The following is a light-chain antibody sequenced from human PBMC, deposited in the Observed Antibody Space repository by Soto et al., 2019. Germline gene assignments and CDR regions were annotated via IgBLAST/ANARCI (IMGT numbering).Light chain of an antibody. Sequence: QSALTQPPSASGSPGQSVTISCAGSISNVGGDNHVSWYQQHPGKAPKLLIYEVTNRPSGVPARFSGSKSGNTASLTVSGLQGDDEADSYCSSYAGANNVIFGGGTKLTVL. CDR3: SSYAGANNVI. J-gene: IGLJ2*01. CDR1: ISNVGGDNH. V-gene: IGLV2-8*01. CDR2: EVT.